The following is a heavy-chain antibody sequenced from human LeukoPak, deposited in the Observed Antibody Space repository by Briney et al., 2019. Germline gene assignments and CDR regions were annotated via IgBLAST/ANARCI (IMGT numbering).Heavy chain of an antibody. V-gene: IGHV4-4*09. D-gene: IGHD1-1*01. J-gene: IGHJ2*01. Sequence: PSETLSLTCTVSGGSIRRYYWSWIRQPPGKGLEWIGSIYPSGSTCYKPSLKSRVTISVDTSKNQFSLNLTSVTAADTAVYYCARLGTPTTHWYFDLWGRDTLVTVSS. CDR2: IYPSGST. CDR3: ARLGTPTTHWYFDL. CDR1: GGSIRRYY.